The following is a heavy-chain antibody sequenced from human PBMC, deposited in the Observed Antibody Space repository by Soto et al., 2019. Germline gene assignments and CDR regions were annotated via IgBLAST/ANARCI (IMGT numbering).Heavy chain of an antibody. CDR1: GGTFSSYA. J-gene: IGHJ6*02. CDR3: AKHSLEASYYYGMDV. CDR2: IIPIFGTA. V-gene: IGHV1-69*01. D-gene: IGHD1-1*01. Sequence: QVQLVQSGGEVKKPGSSVKVSCKASGGTFSSYAITWVRRAPGQGLEWMGGIIPIFGTANYAQKFQGRVTITADESTSTAYMELSSLRSEDTAVYYCAKHSLEASYYYGMDVWGQGTTVTVSS.